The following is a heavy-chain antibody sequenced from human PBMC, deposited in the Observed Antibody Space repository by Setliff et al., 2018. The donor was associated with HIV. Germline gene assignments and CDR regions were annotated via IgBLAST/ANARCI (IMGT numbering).Heavy chain of an antibody. D-gene: IGHD3-10*01. CDR2: FDPEDGET. J-gene: IGHJ4*02. Sequence: ASVKVSCKVSGYTLAELSMHWVRQAPGKGLEWMGGFDPEDGETIYAQKFQGRVTITADTSTDTANMELTSLRSEDTAVYYCASDQDFYGGGTPLDYWGQGTLVTVSS. CDR1: GYTLAELS. CDR3: ASDQDFYGGGTPLDY. V-gene: IGHV1-24*01.